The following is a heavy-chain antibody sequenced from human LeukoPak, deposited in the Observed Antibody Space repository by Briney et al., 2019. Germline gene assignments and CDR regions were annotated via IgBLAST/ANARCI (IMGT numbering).Heavy chain of an antibody. CDR2: TNSDGSRT. V-gene: IGHV3-74*01. CDR3: VTELITGTAI. Sequence: GGSLRLSCTASGFTFSNYWMFWVRQAPGRGLVFVSRTNSDGSRTDYADSVKGRSTVSRDNAQNTLYLQMNSLRADDTAVYYCVTELITGTAIWGQGTLVTVSS. J-gene: IGHJ4*02. D-gene: IGHD1-20*01. CDR1: GFTFSNYW.